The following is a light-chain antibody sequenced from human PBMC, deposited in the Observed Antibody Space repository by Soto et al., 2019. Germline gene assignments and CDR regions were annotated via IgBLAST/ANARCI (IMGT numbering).Light chain of an antibody. J-gene: IGKJ1*01. V-gene: IGKV3-15*01. CDR2: GAS. CDR1: QGITDY. CDR3: QQYNILPRT. Sequence: EIVMTQSPATLSVSLGERATLSCRASQGITDYLAWFQQKPGQAPILLIYGASTRDTAIPARFSGSGSGTEFTLSISSLQSEDFAIYYCQQYNILPRTFGQGTKVETK.